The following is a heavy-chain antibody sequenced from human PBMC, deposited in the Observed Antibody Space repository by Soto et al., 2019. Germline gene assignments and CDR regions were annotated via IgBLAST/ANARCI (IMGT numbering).Heavy chain of an antibody. Sequence: EVQLLESGGGWVQPGGSLRLSCAASGFAFHTHALRWVRQYPGKGLEWVSGIIASGVTTSYADSVKGRLTISRDNSKHPVTLQMNSLRDEDTAVYYCAKDRTPPLSLSPSSQAIKNLLVGQCFDSWGQGTLVTVSS. V-gene: IGHV3-23*01. CDR2: IIASGVTT. CDR1: GFAFHTHA. D-gene: IGHD2-8*02. J-gene: IGHJ4*02. CDR3: AKDRTPPLSLSPSSQAIKNLLVGQCFDS.